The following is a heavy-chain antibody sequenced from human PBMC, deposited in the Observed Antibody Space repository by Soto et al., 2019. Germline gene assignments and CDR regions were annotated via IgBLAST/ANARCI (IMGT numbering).Heavy chain of an antibody. CDR2: IIPIFGTA. Sequence: SVKVSCKASGGTFSNYAISWVRQATGQGLEWMGGIIPIFGTANYAQKFQGRVTITADESTSTAYMELSSLRSEDTAVYYCATYGRYYFSSGCQVGPVNISGQGT. CDR1: GGTFSNYA. D-gene: IGHD2-2*01. CDR3: ATYGRYYFSSGCQVGPVNI. J-gene: IGHJ3*02. V-gene: IGHV1-69*13.